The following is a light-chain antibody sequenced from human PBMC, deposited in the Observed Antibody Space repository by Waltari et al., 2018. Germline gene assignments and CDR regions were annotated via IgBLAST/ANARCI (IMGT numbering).Light chain of an antibody. V-gene: IGLV3-1*01. CDR3: QAGENNSVR. CDR1: HLVKQY. CDR2: QDN. J-gene: IGLJ2*01. Sequence: SYELTQAHSVSVSPEPTVSTLCSGDHLVKQYAYWYQHRPGQYPILFLYQDNERPSGLPERFSGSKSWNTATLTISGTQVMDEAVYYCQAGENNSVRFGGVSKLTVL.